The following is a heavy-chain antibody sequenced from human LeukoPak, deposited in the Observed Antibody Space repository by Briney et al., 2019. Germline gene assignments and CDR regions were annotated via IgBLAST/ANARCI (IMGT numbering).Heavy chain of an antibody. V-gene: IGHV3-9*01. CDR1: GFTFDDYA. Sequence: GRSLRLSCATSGFTFDDYAMHWVRQAPGKGLEWVSGISWNSGSIGYADSVKGRFTISRDNAKNSLYLQMNSLRAEDTAVYYCARAGEYYYGSGSYSYWGQGTLVTVSS. J-gene: IGHJ4*02. CDR3: ARAGEYYYGSGSYSY. D-gene: IGHD3-10*01. CDR2: ISWNSGSI.